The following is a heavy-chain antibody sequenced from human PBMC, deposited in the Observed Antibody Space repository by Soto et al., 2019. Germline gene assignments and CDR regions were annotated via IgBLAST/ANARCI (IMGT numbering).Heavy chain of an antibody. J-gene: IGHJ5*02. CDR3: TKGMAVVVNWFDH. CDR1: GFTFSSYW. CDR2: IKQDGTEK. V-gene: IGHV3-7*01. D-gene: IGHD2-15*01. Sequence: PGGSLRLSCAASGFTFSSYWMSWVRQAPGKGLEWVANIKQDGTEKYYVDSVKGRFTISRDNAKNSLYLQMNSLRAEDTAVYYWTKGMAVVVNWFDHWGQGTLVTVSS.